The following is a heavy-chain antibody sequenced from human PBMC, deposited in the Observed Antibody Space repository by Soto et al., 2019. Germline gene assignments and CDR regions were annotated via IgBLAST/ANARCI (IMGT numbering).Heavy chain of an antibody. CDR2: ITSSTRTT. CDR3: GRGDASIQGDLSRYSGLDV. Sequence: DEQLVESGGGLVQSGGSLRLSCEASGFTLKSYEVNWVRQAPGKGLEWISYITSSTRTTYYADSVKGRFTISRDNARKAVYVQMNSLRVEDTAIYYCGRGDASIQGDLSRYSGLDVWGQGTTVTVSS. J-gene: IGHJ6*02. D-gene: IGHD3-10*01. V-gene: IGHV3-48*03. CDR1: GFTLKSYE.